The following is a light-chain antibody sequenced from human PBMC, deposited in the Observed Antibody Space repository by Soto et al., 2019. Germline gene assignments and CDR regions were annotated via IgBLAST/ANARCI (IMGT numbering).Light chain of an antibody. CDR1: QSVISN. V-gene: IGKV3-11*01. CDR3: QLRNTLFT. CDR2: DAS. J-gene: IGKJ3*01. Sequence: EIVLTQSPATLSLSPGERATLSCRASQSVISNLAWYQQKPGQSPRLLIYDASNRASGIPARFSGSGSGTDVTLTISGIEPDDFAVYYCQLRNTLFTFGPGTKVDIK.